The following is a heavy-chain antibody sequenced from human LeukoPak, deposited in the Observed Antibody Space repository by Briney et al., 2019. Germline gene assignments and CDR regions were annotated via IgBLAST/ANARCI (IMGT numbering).Heavy chain of an antibody. Sequence: SETLSLTCTVSGYSISSGYYWGWIRQPPGKGLEWIGSIYHSGSTYYNPSLKSRDTISVDTSKNQFSLKLSSVTAADTAVYYCARDLRYCSSTSCRGYWGQGTLVTVSS. V-gene: IGHV4-38-2*02. CDR1: GYSISSGYY. J-gene: IGHJ4*02. D-gene: IGHD2-2*01. CDR2: IYHSGST. CDR3: ARDLRYCSSTSCRGY.